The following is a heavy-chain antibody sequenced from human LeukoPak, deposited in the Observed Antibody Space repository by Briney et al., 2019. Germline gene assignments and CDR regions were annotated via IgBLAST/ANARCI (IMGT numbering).Heavy chain of an antibody. D-gene: IGHD6-19*01. CDR2: IYYSGST. Sequence: SETLSLTCTVSGGSISSYYWSWIRQPPGQGLEWIGDIYYSGSTNYNPSLKSRVTISVDTSKNQLSLKLSSVTAADTAVYYCARGRIAVAGTKNYFDYWGQGTLVTVSS. J-gene: IGHJ4*02. CDR3: ARGRIAVAGTKNYFDY. CDR1: GGSISSYY. V-gene: IGHV4-59*01.